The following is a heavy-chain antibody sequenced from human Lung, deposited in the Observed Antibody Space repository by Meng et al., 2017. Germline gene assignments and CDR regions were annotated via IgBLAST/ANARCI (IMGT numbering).Heavy chain of an antibody. CDR3: ARFETVGVATGDF. CDR2: ISSDSRYI. CDR1: GFNFSNYS. J-gene: IGHJ4*02. V-gene: IGHV3-21*01. D-gene: IGHD2-15*01. Sequence: EVQLVESGGGLVKPGRSLRLSCAASGFNFSNYSMNWVRQAPGKGLEWVSSISSDSRYIFYADSVKGRFTISRDNAKNSLYLLMIGLRPEDTAVFYCARFETVGVATGDFWGQGTLVTVSS.